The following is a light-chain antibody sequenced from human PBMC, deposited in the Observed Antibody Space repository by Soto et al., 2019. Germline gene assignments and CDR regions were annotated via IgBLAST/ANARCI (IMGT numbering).Light chain of an antibody. CDR1: QTLLNSNGYNY. J-gene: IGKJ2*02. CDR3: MQALQAPRT. V-gene: IGKV2-28*01. CDR2: LGS. Sequence: DVVMTQSPLSLPVTPGEPASISCRSSQTLLNSNGYNYLDWYLQRPGQSPQLLIFLGSNRASGVPERFSCSGSGTDFTLKISRVEAEDVGVYYCMQALQAPRTFGQGTKLEIK.